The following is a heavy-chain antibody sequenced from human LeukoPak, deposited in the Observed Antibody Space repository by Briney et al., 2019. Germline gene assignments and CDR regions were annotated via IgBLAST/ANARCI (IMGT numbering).Heavy chain of an antibody. J-gene: IGHJ6*03. D-gene: IGHD2-2*01. Sequence: SETLSLTCTVSGGSISSSSYYWGWIRQPPGKGLEWIGSIYYSGSTYYNPSLKSRVTISVDTSKNQFSLKLSSVTAADTAVYYCARLGRSRLDCSSTSCYYYYYYYMDVWGKGTTVTISS. CDR2: IYYSGST. CDR3: ARLGRSRLDCSSTSCYYYYYYYMDV. CDR1: GGSISSSSYY. V-gene: IGHV4-39*07.